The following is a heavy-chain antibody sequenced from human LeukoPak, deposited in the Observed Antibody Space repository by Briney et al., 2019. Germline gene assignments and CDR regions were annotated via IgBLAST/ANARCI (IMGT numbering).Heavy chain of an antibody. Sequence: GGSLRLSCAASGFSVTTYAMGWVRQAPGEGLEWVSVISDRGDSTHYADSVKGRFTISRDSSKNTLYLQMNSLRAEDAAVYYCAKALVTSCRGAHCYPFDYWGQGTLVTVSS. CDR2: ISDRGDST. V-gene: IGHV3-23*01. D-gene: IGHD2-21*01. J-gene: IGHJ4*02. CDR1: GFSVTTYA. CDR3: AKALVTSCRGAHCYPFDY.